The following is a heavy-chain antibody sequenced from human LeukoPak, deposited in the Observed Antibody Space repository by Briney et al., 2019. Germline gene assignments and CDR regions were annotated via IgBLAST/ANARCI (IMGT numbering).Heavy chain of an antibody. J-gene: IGHJ5*02. CDR1: GGSISSSSYY. D-gene: IGHD1-7*01. CDR3: ASAPAVYNWNYDGWFDP. Sequence: PSETLSLTCTVSGGSISSSSYYWDWIRQPPGKGLEWIGSIYYSGSTYYNPSLKSRVTISVDTSKNQFSLKLSSVTAADTAVYYCASAPAVYNWNYDGWFDPWGQGTLVTVSS. V-gene: IGHV4-39*07. CDR2: IYYSGST.